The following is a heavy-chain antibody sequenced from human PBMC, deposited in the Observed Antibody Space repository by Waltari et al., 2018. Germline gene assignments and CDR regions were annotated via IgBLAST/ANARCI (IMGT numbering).Heavy chain of an antibody. CDR1: GDSISSSGYF. J-gene: IGHJ5*02. Sequence: QLQLQESGPALVKPSETLSLTCPVAGDSISSSGYFWGGIRQSPGKGLEWMWSIYYTGSTYYNPSLMSRVTISADTSKNQFSLNLSSVTAADTAVFYCARFSKSANWFDPWGQGTLVTVAS. CDR3: ARFSKSANWFDP. D-gene: IGHD3-3*02. CDR2: IYYTGST. V-gene: IGHV4-39*01.